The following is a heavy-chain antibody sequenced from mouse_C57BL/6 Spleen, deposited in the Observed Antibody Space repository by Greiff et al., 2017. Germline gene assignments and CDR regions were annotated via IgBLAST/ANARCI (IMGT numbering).Heavy chain of an antibody. CDR2: ISSGSSTI. V-gene: IGHV5-17*01. CDR1: GFTFSDYG. D-gene: IGHD2-4*01. J-gene: IGHJ4*01. CDR3: ARGRLPLAMDY. Sequence: VQLKQSGGGLVKPGGSLKLSCAASGFTFSDYGMHWVRQAPEKGLEWVAYISSGSSTIYYADTVKGRFTISRDNAKNTLFLQMTRLRAEDTAMYFFARGRLPLAMDYWGQGTSVTVSS.